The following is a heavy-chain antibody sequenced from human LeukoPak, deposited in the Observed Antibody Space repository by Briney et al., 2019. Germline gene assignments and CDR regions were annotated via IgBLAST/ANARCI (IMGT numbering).Heavy chain of an antibody. CDR3: ARGGRCSGDNCYATLYDY. Sequence: PGGSLRLSCATSGFTFGYYEMNWVRQAPGKGLEWVSYIKSGGRSIYYADSVKGRFTTSREDAKNSLYLQMNGLRPEDTAIYYCARGGRCSGDNCYATLYDYWGQGTVVTVSS. V-gene: IGHV3-48*03. D-gene: IGHD2-15*01. CDR1: GFTFGYYE. CDR2: IKSGGRSI. J-gene: IGHJ4*02.